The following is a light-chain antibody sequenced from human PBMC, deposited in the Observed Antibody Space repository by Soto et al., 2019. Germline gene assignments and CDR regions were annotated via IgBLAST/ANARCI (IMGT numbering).Light chain of an antibody. CDR1: QSVSSY. Sequence: EIVLTQSPATLSLSPGVRATLSCRDSQSVSSYLAWYQQKPGQAPRLLIYDASNRATGIPARFSGSGSGTDFTLTISSLEPEDFAVYYCQQRSNWPPLTFGGGTKVEIK. V-gene: IGKV3-11*01. CDR3: QQRSNWPPLT. CDR2: DAS. J-gene: IGKJ4*01.